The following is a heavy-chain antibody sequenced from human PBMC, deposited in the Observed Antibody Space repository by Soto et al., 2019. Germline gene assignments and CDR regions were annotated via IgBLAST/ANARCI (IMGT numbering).Heavy chain of an antibody. V-gene: IGHV2-5*02. D-gene: IGHD2-21*02. J-gene: IGHJ6*02. Sequence: QVTLKESGPTLVKPTQTLTLTCTVSGLSLRRTGVGVGWVRQPPGKALEWLALLYWDDDQRYSPSLRSRLTIAKDISEKQVVLTMTNLDTVDTATYYCVQSRCGGDCLEIYSSHAYNGLDVWGQGTTVTVSS. CDR3: VQSRCGGDCLEIYSSHAYNGLDV. CDR2: LYWDDDQ. CDR1: GLSLRRTGVG.